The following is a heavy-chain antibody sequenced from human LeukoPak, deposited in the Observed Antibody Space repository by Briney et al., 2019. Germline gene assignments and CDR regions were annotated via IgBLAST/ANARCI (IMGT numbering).Heavy chain of an antibody. CDR2: IYGDGRT. V-gene: IGHV3-53*01. D-gene: IGHD3-3*01. J-gene: IGHJ4*02. Sequence: GGSLRLSCVVSGFSASNNYIIWVRQAPGNGLEHVSVIYGDGRTSHSASVRGRFTISRDNSKNIVSLQMNNLRAEDTAVYYCARGRGLGVVSPYFDYWGQGTLVTVSS. CDR3: ARGRGLGVVSPYFDY. CDR1: GFSASNNY.